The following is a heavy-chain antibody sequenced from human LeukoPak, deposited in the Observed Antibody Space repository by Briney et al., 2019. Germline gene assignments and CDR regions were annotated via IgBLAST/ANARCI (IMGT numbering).Heavy chain of an antibody. V-gene: IGHV3-21*01. J-gene: IGHJ6*04. D-gene: IGHD3-10*02. CDR1: GFTFTSYT. CDR2: ISSGSSYI. Sequence: PGGPLRLSCAASGFTFTSYTMNWVRQAPGKGLEWVSSISSGSSYIYYADSMKGRFTISRDNAKNSLYLQMHSLRAEDTAVYYCAELGITMIGGVWGKGTTVTISS. CDR3: AELGITMIGGV.